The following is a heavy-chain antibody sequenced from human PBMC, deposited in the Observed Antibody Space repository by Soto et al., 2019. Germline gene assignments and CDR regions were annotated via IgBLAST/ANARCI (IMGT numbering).Heavy chain of an antibody. CDR1: GASISGFY. V-gene: IGHV4-4*07. Sequence: SETLSLTCTVSGASISGFYWSWIRKSAGKRLEWIGRIYSSGSTIYNPSLKSRVTMSVDTSKNQFSLKLRSVTAADTAVYYCARDNVWSGYYSFFDYWGQGTLVT. CDR3: ARDNVWSGYYSFFDY. J-gene: IGHJ4*02. CDR2: IYSSGST. D-gene: IGHD3-3*01.